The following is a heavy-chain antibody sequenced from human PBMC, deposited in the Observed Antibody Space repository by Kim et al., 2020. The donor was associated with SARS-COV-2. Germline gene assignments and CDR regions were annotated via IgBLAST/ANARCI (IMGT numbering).Heavy chain of an antibody. J-gene: IGHJ5*02. CDR3: ARDGVGGWGFDP. D-gene: IGHD1-26*01. CDR1: GGSISSYY. V-gene: IGHV4-59*01. CDR2: IYYSGST. Sequence: SETLSLTCTVSGGSISSYYWSWIRQPPGKGLEWIGYIYYSGSTNYNPSLKSRVTISVDTSKNQFSLKLSSVTAADTAVYYCARDGVGGWGFDPWGQGTLVTVSS.